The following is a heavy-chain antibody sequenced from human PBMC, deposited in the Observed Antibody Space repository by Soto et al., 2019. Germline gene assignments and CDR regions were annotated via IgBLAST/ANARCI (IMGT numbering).Heavy chain of an antibody. CDR2: INHSGST. D-gene: IGHD5-18*01. CDR3: ARGSKAAMVTGDYYFDY. Sequence: SETLSLTCAVYGGSFSGYYWSWIRQPPGKGLEWIGEINHSGSTNYNPSLKSRVTISVDTSKNQFSLKLSSVTAADTAVYYCARGSKAAMVTGDYYFDYWGQGTLVTVSS. J-gene: IGHJ4*02. V-gene: IGHV4-34*01. CDR1: GGSFSGYY.